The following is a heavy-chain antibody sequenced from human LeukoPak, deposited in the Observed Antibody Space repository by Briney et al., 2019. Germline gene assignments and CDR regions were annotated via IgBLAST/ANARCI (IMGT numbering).Heavy chain of an antibody. J-gene: IGHJ4*02. CDR1: GGSISSYY. CDR2: IYYSGST. D-gene: IGHD3-22*01. Sequence: SETLSLTCTVSGGSISSYYWSWIRQPPGKGLEWIGYIYYSGSTNYNPSLKSRVTISVDTSKNHFSLKLSSVTAADTAVYYCARDRPSSGYYYFDYWGQGTLVTVSS. V-gene: IGHV4-59*01. CDR3: ARDRPSSGYYYFDY.